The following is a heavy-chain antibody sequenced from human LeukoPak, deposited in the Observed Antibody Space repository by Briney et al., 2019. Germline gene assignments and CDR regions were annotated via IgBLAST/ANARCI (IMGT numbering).Heavy chain of an antibody. J-gene: IGHJ4*02. CDR2: ISAYNGNT. D-gene: IGHD2-2*01. Sequence: ASVKVSCKASGYTFTSYGISWVRQAPGQGLGWMGWISAYNGNTNYAQKLQGRVTMTTDTSTSTAYMELRSLRSDDTAVYYCARAPAFCSSTSCYGGGFFDYWGQGTLVTVSS. CDR3: ARAPAFCSSTSCYGGGFFDY. CDR1: GYTFTSYG. V-gene: IGHV1-18*01.